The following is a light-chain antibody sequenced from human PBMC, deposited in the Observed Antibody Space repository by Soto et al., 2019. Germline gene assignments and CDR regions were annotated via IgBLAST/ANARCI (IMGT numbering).Light chain of an antibody. V-gene: IGKV1-5*01. Sequence: DIQMTQSPSTLSASVGDRVTITCRASQSISSWLAWYQQKPGKAPNLLIYDASSLETGVPSRFSGSGSGTEFTLTISSLQPDDFATYYCQQYNGYSGTFGQGTKLEIK. CDR1: QSISSW. CDR2: DAS. J-gene: IGKJ2*02. CDR3: QQYNGYSGT.